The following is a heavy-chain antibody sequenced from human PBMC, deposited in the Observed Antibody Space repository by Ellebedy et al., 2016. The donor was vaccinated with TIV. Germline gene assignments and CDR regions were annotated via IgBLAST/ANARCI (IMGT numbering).Heavy chain of an antibody. CDR2: IYYSGST. D-gene: IGHD6-13*01. V-gene: IGHV4-39*07. CDR1: GGSISSSSYY. CDR3: ARGRGKRLYSSSWSLFRVEWDFDY. J-gene: IGHJ4*02. Sequence: SETLSLTCTVSGGSISSSSYYWGWIRQPPGKGLEWIGSIYYSGSTYYNPSLKSRVTISVDTSKNQFSLKLSSVTAADTAVYYCARGRGKRLYSSSWSLFRVEWDFDYWGQGTLVTVSS.